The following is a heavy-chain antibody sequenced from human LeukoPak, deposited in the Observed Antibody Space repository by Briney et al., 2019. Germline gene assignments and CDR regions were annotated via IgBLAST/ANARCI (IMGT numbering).Heavy chain of an antibody. V-gene: IGHV4-59*01. CDR1: GGSISSYY. CDR2: IYYSGST. D-gene: IGHD6-13*01. J-gene: IGHJ5*02. Sequence: PSETLSLTCTVSGGSISSYYWSWIRQPPGKGLEWIGYIYYSGSTNYNPSLKSRVTISVDTSKNQFSLKLSSVTAADTAVYYCARDAAAVGCFAPGGREPLVTVSS. CDR3: ARDAAAVGCFAP.